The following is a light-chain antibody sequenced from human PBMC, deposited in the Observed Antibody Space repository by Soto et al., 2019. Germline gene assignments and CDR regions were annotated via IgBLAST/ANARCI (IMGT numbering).Light chain of an antibody. CDR1: QGISSY. V-gene: IGKV1-9*01. CDR2: AAS. CDR3: QQLNSYSFT. Sequence: DIQLTQSPSFLSASVGDRVTITCRASQGISSYLAWYQQKPGKAPKLLIYAASTLQSGVPSRFSGSGSGTEFTLTIRSLQPEDFATYYCQQLNSYSFTFGPGTKVDIK. J-gene: IGKJ3*01.